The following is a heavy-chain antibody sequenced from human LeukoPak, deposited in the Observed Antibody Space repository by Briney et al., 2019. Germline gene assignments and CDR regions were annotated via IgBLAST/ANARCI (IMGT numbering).Heavy chain of an antibody. V-gene: IGHV3-23*01. Sequence: PGGSLRLFCAASGFTFSSYAMSWVRQAPGKGLEWVSAHSGSGGSTSYADSVKGRFIISRDNSKNTLYLQMNILRAEDTAVYYCAKDRGYCSVGSCKKFDPWGQGTLVTVSS. D-gene: IGHD2-15*01. CDR2: HSGSGGST. J-gene: IGHJ5*02. CDR1: GFTFSSYA. CDR3: AKDRGYCSVGSCKKFDP.